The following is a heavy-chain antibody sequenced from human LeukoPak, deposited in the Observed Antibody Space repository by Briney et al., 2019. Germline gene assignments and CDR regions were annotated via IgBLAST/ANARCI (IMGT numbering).Heavy chain of an antibody. CDR2: IFPSGGEI. Sequence: GGSLRLSCAASVLTFSTFAMFWVRQPPAKGLEWVSSIFPSGGEIHYADSVRGRFTISRDNSKSTLSLQMNSLRAEDTAIYYCATYRQVLLPFESWGQGTLVTVSS. CDR1: VLTFSTFA. CDR3: ATYRQVLLPFES. V-gene: IGHV3-23*01. J-gene: IGHJ4*02. D-gene: IGHD2-8*02.